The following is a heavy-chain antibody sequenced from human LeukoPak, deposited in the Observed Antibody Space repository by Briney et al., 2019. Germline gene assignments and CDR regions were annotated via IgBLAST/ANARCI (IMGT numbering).Heavy chain of an antibody. CDR3: AASVTPEYYFDY. CDR1: GGSISGYY. Sequence: SETLSLTCTVSGGSISGYYWSWIRQPAGKGLEWIGRIYTSGSANYNPSLKSRVTMSVDTSKNQFSLKLSSVTAADTAVYYCAASVTPEYYFDYWGQGTLVTVSS. CDR2: IYTSGSA. D-gene: IGHD4-17*01. J-gene: IGHJ4*02. V-gene: IGHV4-4*07.